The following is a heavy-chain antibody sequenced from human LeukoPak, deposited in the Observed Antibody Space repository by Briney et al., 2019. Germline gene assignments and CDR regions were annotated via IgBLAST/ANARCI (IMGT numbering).Heavy chain of an antibody. D-gene: IGHD6-13*01. V-gene: IGHV1-3*01. CDR3: ARKTAADPFDY. Sequence: GASVKVSCMASGYTFTSYAMHWVRQAPGQRLEWMGWINAGNGNTKYSQKFQGRVTITRDTSASTAYMELSSLRSEDTAVYYCARKTAADPFDYWGQGTLVTVSS. CDR2: INAGNGNT. CDR1: GYTFTSYA. J-gene: IGHJ4*02.